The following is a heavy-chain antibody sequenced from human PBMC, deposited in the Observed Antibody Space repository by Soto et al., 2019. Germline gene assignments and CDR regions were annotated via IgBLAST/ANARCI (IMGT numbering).Heavy chain of an antibody. CDR1: GFTFSSYA. CDR2: IWYDGSNK. Sequence: QVQLVESGGGVVQPGRSLRLSCAASGFTFSSYAIQWVRQAPGKGLEWVAVIWYDGSNKYYADSVKGRFTISRDNSKNTVYLQMNSLKAEDTAVYYCARNPQYNSGWYFDYWGQGTLVTVSS. V-gene: IGHV3-33*01. CDR3: ARNPQYNSGWYFDY. D-gene: IGHD6-19*01. J-gene: IGHJ4*02.